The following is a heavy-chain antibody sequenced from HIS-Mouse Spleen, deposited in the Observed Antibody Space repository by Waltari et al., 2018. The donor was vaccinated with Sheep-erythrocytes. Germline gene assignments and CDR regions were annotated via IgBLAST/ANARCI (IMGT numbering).Heavy chain of an antibody. CDR2: MSRSSSYI. V-gene: IGHV3-21*01. D-gene: IGHD4-17*01. Sequence: WVRQAPGKGLEWVSSMSRSSSYIYYADSGKGRFTTSRDNAKNSLYLQMTSLRAEDTAVYYCARVAAVTTYYFDYWGQGTLVTVSS. J-gene: IGHJ4*02. CDR3: ARVAAVTTYYFDY.